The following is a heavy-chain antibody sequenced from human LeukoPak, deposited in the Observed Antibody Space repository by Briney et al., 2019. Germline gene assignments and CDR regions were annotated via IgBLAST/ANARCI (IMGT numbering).Heavy chain of an antibody. CDR2: IRSDGSDT. CDR1: GFTFSDTW. Sequence: TGGSPRLSCAASGFTFSDTWMHWVRQAPGEGLVWVSRIRSDGSDTRYAESVRGRFTISRDNAKNTLYLQMNSLRAEDTALYYCAKVQDSRGWYTFFDYWGQGALVTVSS. V-gene: IGHV3-74*01. D-gene: IGHD6-19*01. J-gene: IGHJ4*02. CDR3: AKVQDSRGWYTFFDY.